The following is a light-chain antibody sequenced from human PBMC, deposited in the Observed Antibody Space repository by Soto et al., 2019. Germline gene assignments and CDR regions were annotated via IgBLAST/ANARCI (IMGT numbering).Light chain of an antibody. V-gene: IGLV2-23*02. Sequence: QSVLTQTASVSGSRGQSITISCTGTNSDVGSYNLVSWYRQHPGRAPKLLIYEVNKRPSGVSNRISGSKSGNTASLTISGLQTEDEADYYCCSYEGGSTSLLYGGGTKLTV. CDR3: CSYEGGSTSLL. J-gene: IGLJ3*02. CDR2: EVN. CDR1: NSDVGSYNL.